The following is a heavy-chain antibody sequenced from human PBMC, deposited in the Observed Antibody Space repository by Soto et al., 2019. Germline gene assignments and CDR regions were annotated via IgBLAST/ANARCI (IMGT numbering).Heavy chain of an antibody. J-gene: IGHJ4*02. CDR3: ARGHGRTGYSSS. Sequence: PSQTLSLTCAVYGGSFSSYYWSWIRQPPGKGLEWIGYIYYSGSTNYNPSLKSRVTISVDTSKNQFSLKLSSVTAADTAVYYCARGHGRTGYSSSWGQGTLVTVSS. CDR1: GGSFSSYY. V-gene: IGHV4-59*01. CDR2: IYYSGST. D-gene: IGHD6-13*01.